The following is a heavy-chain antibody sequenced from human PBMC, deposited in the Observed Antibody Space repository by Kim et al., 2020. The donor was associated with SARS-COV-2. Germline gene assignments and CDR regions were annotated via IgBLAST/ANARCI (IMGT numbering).Heavy chain of an antibody. J-gene: IGHJ4*02. D-gene: IGHD3-10*01. V-gene: IGHV4-31*03. Sequence: SETLSLTCTVSGGSISSGGYYWSWIRQHPGKGLEWIGYIYYSGSTYYNPSLKSRVTISVDTSKNQFSLKLSSVTAADTAVYYCAREIRIITMVQGVYDYWGQGTLVTVSS. CDR3: AREIRIITMVQGVYDY. CDR1: GGSISSGGYY. CDR2: IYYSGST.